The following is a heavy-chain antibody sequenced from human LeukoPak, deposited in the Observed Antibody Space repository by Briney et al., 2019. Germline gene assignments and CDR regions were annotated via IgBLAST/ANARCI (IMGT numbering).Heavy chain of an antibody. Sequence: GGSLRLSCAASGFTFSSYAMSWVRQAPGKGLEWVSAISGSGGSTYYADSVKGRFTISRDNSKNTLYLQMNSLRAEDTAVYYCARGRYSSRSGGYYFDIWGQGTLVTVSS. CDR3: ARGRYSSRSGGYYFDI. CDR1: GFTFSSYA. D-gene: IGHD2-2*01. V-gene: IGHV3-23*01. CDR2: ISGSGGST. J-gene: IGHJ4*02.